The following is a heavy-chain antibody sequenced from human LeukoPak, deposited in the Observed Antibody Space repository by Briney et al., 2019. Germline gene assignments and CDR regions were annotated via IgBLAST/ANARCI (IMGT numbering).Heavy chain of an antibody. D-gene: IGHD2-2*02. Sequence: ASVKVSCKASGYTFTGYYKHWVRQAPGQGLEWMGWINPNSGGTNYAQKFQGRVTMTRDTSISTAYMELSRLRSDDTAVYYCASDLQVVPAAIMGGPYYYYMDVWGKGTTVTVS. CDR3: ASDLQVVPAAIMGGPYYYYMDV. CDR1: GYTFTGYY. CDR2: INPNSGGT. V-gene: IGHV1-2*02. J-gene: IGHJ6*03.